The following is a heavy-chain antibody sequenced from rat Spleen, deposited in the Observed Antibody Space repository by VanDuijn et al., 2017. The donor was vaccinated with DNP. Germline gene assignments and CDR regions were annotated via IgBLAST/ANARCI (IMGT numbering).Heavy chain of an antibody. J-gene: IGHJ2*01. CDR3: TRRTPSVALDY. CDR2: ITYDGVNT. V-gene: IGHV5-7*01. Sequence: EVQLVESGGGLVQPGRSMKLSCAASGFTFSHYDMVWVRQAPKEGLEWVATITYDGVNTYYPDSVRGRFPISRDNGKSTLYLQGDSLRSEDTATYYCTRRTPSVALDYWRHRVMVTVSS. CDR1: GFTFSHYD. D-gene: IGHD1-12*01.